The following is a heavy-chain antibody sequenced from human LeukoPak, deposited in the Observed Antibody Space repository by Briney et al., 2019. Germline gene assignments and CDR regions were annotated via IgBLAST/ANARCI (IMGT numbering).Heavy chain of an antibody. D-gene: IGHD1-1*01. Sequence: SQTLSLTCAISGDSVSSNSAAWNWIRQFPSRGLEWLGRTYYRSKWYNDYAVSVKSRITINPDTSKNQFSLQLNSVTPEDTAVYYCARGGQLERLWFDPWGQGTLVTVSS. V-gene: IGHV6-1*01. CDR2: TYYRSKWYN. CDR1: GDSVSSNSAA. J-gene: IGHJ5*02. CDR3: ARGGQLERLWFDP.